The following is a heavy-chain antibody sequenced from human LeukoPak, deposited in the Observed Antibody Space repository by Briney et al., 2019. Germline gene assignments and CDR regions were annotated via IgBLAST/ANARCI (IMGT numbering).Heavy chain of an antibody. CDR1: GYTFTSYA. CDR2: INAGNGNT. V-gene: IGHV1-3*01. CDR3: ARDGEYCSSTSCYSFDY. D-gene: IGHD2-2*01. Sequence: ASVKVSCKASGYTFTSYAMHWVRQAPGQRLEWMGWINAGNGNTKYSQKFQGRVTITRDTSASTAYMELSSLRSEDTAVYYCARDGEYCSSTSCYSFDYWGQGTLVTVSS. J-gene: IGHJ4*02.